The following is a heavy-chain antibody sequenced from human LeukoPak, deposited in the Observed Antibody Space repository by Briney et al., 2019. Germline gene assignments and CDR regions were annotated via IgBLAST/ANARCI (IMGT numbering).Heavy chain of an antibody. V-gene: IGHV1-69*04. CDR3: ARISSSSWYFNWFDP. CDR1: GGTFSSYA. CDR2: IIPILGIA. Sequence: SVKVSCKASGGTFSSYAISWVRQAPGQGLEWMGRIIPILGIANYAQKFQGRVTITADKSTSTAYMELSSLRSEDTAVYYCARISSSSWYFNWFDPWGQGTLVTVSS. J-gene: IGHJ5*02. D-gene: IGHD6-13*01.